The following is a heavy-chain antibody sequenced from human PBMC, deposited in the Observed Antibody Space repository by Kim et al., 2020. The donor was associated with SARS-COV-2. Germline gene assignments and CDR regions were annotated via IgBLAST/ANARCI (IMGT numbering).Heavy chain of an antibody. J-gene: IGHJ6*02. CDR1: GFTFSSYS. Sequence: GGSLRLSCAASGFTFSSYSMNWVRQAPGKGLEWVSSISSSSSYIYYADSVKGRFTISRDNAKNSLYLQMNSLRAEDTAVYYCARGDVVVPAARIYYYYGMDVWGQGTTVTVSS. CDR2: ISSSSSYI. D-gene: IGHD2-2*01. CDR3: ARGDVVVPAARIYYYYGMDV. V-gene: IGHV3-21*01.